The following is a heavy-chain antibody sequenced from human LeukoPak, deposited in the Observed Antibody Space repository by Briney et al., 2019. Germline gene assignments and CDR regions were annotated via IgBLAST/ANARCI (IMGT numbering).Heavy chain of an antibody. CDR1: GFTFDDYA. Sequence: PTGGSLRLSCAASGFTFDDYAMHWVRQAPGKGLEWVSGISWNSGSIGYADSVKGRFTISRDNAKNSPYLQMNSLRAEDTALYYCAKDIRYSYGSNFDYWGQGTLVTVSS. D-gene: IGHD5-18*01. V-gene: IGHV3-9*01. J-gene: IGHJ4*02. CDR2: ISWNSGSI. CDR3: AKDIRYSYGSNFDY.